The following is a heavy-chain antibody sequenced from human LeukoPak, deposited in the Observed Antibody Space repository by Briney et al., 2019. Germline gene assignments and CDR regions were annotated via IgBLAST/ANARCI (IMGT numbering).Heavy chain of an antibody. J-gene: IGHJ4*02. CDR1: GFTFSSYG. CDR2: ISYDGSNK. CDR3: ANAWEPPFDY. V-gene: IGHV3-30*18. Sequence: GGSLRLSCAASGFTFSSYGMHWVHQAPGKGLEWVAVISYDGSNKYYAASVKGRFTISRDNSKNTLYLQMNSLRAEDTAVYYCANAWEPPFDYWGQGTLVTVSS. D-gene: IGHD1-26*01.